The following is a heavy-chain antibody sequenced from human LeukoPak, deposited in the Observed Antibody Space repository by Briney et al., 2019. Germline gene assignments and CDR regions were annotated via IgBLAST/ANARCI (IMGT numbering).Heavy chain of an antibody. CDR3: TRARDWNYSFQFDY. Sequence: GGSLRLSCTASGFTFDDYAMSWVRQAPGKGLEWVGFIRSKAYGGTTEYAASVKGRFTISRDDSKSIAYLQMNSLKTEDTAVYYCTRARDWNYSFQFDYWGQGTLVTVSS. V-gene: IGHV3-49*04. D-gene: IGHD1-7*01. CDR2: IRSKAYGGTT. CDR1: GFTFDDYA. J-gene: IGHJ4*02.